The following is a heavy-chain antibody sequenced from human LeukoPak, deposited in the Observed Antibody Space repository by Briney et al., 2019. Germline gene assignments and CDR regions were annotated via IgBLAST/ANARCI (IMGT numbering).Heavy chain of an antibody. Sequence: GGSLRLSCAASGFTLSSYAMHWVRLAPGKGLEWVAVISYDGSNTYYADSMKGRVTISRDNSKNTLYLQMNSLRAEDTAVYYCAGDPYYGGRTSGWYFDLWGRGTLVTVSS. D-gene: IGHD4-23*01. V-gene: IGHV3-30-3*01. CDR1: GFTLSSYA. J-gene: IGHJ2*01. CDR3: AGDPYYGGRTSGWYFDL. CDR2: ISYDGSNT.